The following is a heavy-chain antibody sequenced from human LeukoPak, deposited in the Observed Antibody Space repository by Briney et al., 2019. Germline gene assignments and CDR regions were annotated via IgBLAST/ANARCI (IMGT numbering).Heavy chain of an antibody. CDR2: MNPNSGNT. V-gene: IGHV1-8*01. Sequence: ASVKVSCKASGYTFTSYDINWVRQATGQGLEWMGWMNPNSGNTGYAQKFQGRVTMTRNTSISTAYMELSSLRSEDTAVYYCARYSGYDYDFDYWGQGTLVTVSS. J-gene: IGHJ4*02. D-gene: IGHD5-12*01. CDR1: GYTFTSYD. CDR3: ARYSGYDYDFDY.